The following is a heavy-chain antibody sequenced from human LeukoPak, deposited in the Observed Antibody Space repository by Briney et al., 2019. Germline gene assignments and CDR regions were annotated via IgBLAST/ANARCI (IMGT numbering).Heavy chain of an antibody. CDR2: INAGNGNT. V-gene: IGHV1-3*01. Sequence: ASVKVSCKASGYTFTSYAMHWVRQAPGQRLEWMGWINAGNGNTKYSQKFQGRVTITRDTSARTAYMELSSLRSEDTAVYYCARGTSSSSWYWFDPWGQGTLVTGCS. J-gene: IGHJ5*02. CDR1: GYTFTSYA. CDR3: ARGTSSSSWYWFDP. D-gene: IGHD6-13*01.